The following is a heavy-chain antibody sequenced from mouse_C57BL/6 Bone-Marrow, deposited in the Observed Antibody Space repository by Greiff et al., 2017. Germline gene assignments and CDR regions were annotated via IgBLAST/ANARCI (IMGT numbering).Heavy chain of an antibody. CDR3: ARDAYSDYGSSYGYAMDY. Sequence: EVQRVESGGGLVQSGRSLRLSCATSGFTFSDFYMEWVRQAPGKGLEWIAASRNKANDYTTEYSASVKGRFIVSRDTSQSILYLQMNALRAEDTAIYYCARDAYSDYGSSYGYAMDYWGQGTSVTVSS. J-gene: IGHJ4*01. V-gene: IGHV7-1*01. CDR2: SRNKANDYTT. D-gene: IGHD1-1*01. CDR1: GFTFSDFY.